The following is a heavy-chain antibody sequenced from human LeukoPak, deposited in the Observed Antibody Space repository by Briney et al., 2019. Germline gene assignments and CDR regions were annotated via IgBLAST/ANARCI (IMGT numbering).Heavy chain of an antibody. Sequence: SETLSLTCTVSGGSISSGDYYWSWIRQPPGKGLEWIGYIYYSGSTYYNPSLKSRVTISVDTSKNQFSLKLSSVTAADTAVYYCARIVVVIMGLDYWGQGTLVTVSS. CDR3: ARIVVVIMGLDY. CDR1: GGSISSGDYY. V-gene: IGHV4-30-4*08. CDR2: IYYSGST. D-gene: IGHD3-22*01. J-gene: IGHJ4*02.